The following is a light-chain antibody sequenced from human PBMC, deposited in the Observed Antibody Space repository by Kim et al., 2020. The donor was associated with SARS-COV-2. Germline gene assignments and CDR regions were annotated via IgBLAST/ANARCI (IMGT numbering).Light chain of an antibody. V-gene: IGLV7-46*01. CDR1: TGTVTYNHS. CDR2: DTK. J-gene: IGLJ2*01. CDR3: FLSFNGARV. Sequence: PGGTVTLTCDSRTGTVTYNHSPYWFQQKPGQAPRTLIYDTKNKYSWTPARFSGSLLGGKAALTLSGAQPEDEADYYCFLSFNGARVFGGGTQLTVL.